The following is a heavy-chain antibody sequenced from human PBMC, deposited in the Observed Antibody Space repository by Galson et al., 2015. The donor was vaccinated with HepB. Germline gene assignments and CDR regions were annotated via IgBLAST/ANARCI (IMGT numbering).Heavy chain of an antibody. CDR3: ARDCGGSVVVNWFDP. J-gene: IGHJ5*02. Sequence: SVKVSCKASGYTFTDYYVHWVRQAPGQGLEWMGWINPKSGGTNYAQKFQGRVTMTRDTSISTAYMELSSLRSDDTAVYYCARDCGGSVVVNWFDPWGQGTLVTVSS. V-gene: IGHV1-2*02. CDR2: INPKSGGT. D-gene: IGHD2-21*01. CDR1: GYTFTDYY.